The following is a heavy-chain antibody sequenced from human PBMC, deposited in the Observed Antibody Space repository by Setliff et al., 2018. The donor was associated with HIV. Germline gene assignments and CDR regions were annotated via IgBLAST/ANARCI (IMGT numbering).Heavy chain of an antibody. D-gene: IGHD6-19*01. J-gene: IGHJ4*02. V-gene: IGHV1-3*01. CDR2: INAGDDNT. Sequence: AASVKVSCKAFGYTFSTNVIHWVRQAPGQRLEWMGYINAGDDNTRYSEKFQGRVTITRDTSANTAYMELSSLGSEDTAVYYCARGSCSGCYLSDYWGLGTLVTVSS. CDR1: GYTFSTNV. CDR3: ARGSCSGCYLSDY.